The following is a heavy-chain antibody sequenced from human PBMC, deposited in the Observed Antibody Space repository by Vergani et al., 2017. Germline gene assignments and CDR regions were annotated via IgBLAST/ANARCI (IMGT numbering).Heavy chain of an antibody. D-gene: IGHD4/OR15-4a*01. J-gene: IGHJ4*02. V-gene: IGHV3-21*01. CDR3: AKDLGAPNDY. CDR2: IGSDSGYI. Sequence: EVEVVESGGGLVQPGGSLRLSCAASGFRFSNYWMHWLRQAPGKGLEWVSSIGSDSGYIYYADSVKGRFSSSRDNAKNSLYLQMNSLRAEDTAVYYCAKDLGAPNDYWGQGTLVTVSS. CDR1: GFRFSNYW.